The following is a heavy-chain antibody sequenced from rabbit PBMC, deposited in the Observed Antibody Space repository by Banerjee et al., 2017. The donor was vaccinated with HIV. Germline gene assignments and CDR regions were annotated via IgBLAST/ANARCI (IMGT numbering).Heavy chain of an antibody. CDR3: ARHAIGSNYYDL. J-gene: IGHJ6*01. CDR1: GFSFSSDYY. CDR2: IDGGDSDSS. Sequence: QSLEESGGDLVKPGASLTLTCTASGFSFSSDYYMCWVRQAPGKGLEWIACIDGGDSDSSYYASWAKGRFTVSKTSSTTVTLQMTSLTAADTATYFCARHAIGSNYYDLWGPGTLVTVS. V-gene: IGHV1S40*01. D-gene: IGHD8-1*01.